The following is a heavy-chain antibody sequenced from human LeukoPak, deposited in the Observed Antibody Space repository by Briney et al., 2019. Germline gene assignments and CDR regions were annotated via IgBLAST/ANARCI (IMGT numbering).Heavy chain of an antibody. D-gene: IGHD6-13*01. CDR3: ARSAIGTADFDY. Sequence: SETLSLTCTVSGGSISSYYWSWTRQPAGKGLEWIGRFYTSGSTNYNPSLKSRVTMSVDTSKNQFSLKLTSVTAADTAVYYCARSAIGTADFDYWGQGTLVTVSS. CDR1: GGSISSYY. J-gene: IGHJ4*02. V-gene: IGHV4-4*07. CDR2: FYTSGST.